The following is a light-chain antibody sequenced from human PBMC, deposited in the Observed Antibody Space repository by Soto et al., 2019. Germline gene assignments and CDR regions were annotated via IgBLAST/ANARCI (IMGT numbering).Light chain of an antibody. J-gene: IGKJ5*01. Sequence: DIQMTQSPASLSASVGDRVTITCRASQGIRNELGWYQQKPGKAPKRLIYDASSLESGVPSRFSGSGSGTEFTLTISSLQPEDFATYYCLQHNSFPSITCGQGTRLDIK. CDR3: LQHNSFPSIT. V-gene: IGKV1-17*01. CDR2: DAS. CDR1: QGIRNE.